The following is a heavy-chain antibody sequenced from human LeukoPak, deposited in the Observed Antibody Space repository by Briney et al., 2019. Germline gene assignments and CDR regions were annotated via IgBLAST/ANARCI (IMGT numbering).Heavy chain of an antibody. CDR3: ARRPSILTGYRYFDY. J-gene: IGHJ4*02. D-gene: IGHD3-9*01. V-gene: IGHV4-39*01. Sequence: SETLSLTCTVSGGSISSSSYYWGWIRQPPGKGLEWIGSIYYSGSTYYNPSLKSRVTISVDTSKNQFSLQLRSVTAADTAVYYCARRPSILTGYRYFDYWGQGTLVTVSS. CDR2: IYYSGST. CDR1: GGSISSSSYY.